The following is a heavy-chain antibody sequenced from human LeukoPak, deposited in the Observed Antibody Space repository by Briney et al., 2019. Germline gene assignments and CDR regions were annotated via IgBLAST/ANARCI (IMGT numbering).Heavy chain of an antibody. V-gene: IGHV1-18*01. CDR2: ISAYNGNT. D-gene: IGHD1-26*01. CDR3: ARDTIVGATGYFDY. Sequence: ASVRVSCKASGYTFTSYGISWVRQAPGQGLEWMGWISAYNGNTNYAQKLQGRVTMTTDTSTSTAYMELRSLRSDDTAVYYCARDTIVGATGYFDYWGQGTLVTVSS. J-gene: IGHJ4*02. CDR1: GYTFTSYG.